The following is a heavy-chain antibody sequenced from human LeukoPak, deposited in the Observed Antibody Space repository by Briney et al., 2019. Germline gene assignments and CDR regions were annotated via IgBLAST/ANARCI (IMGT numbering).Heavy chain of an antibody. CDR1: GYAFTGYY. CDR3: ARGRTGTLGSFDY. V-gene: IGHV1-2*02. J-gene: IGHJ4*02. D-gene: IGHD1-1*01. Sequence: ASVKVSCKASGYAFTGYYMHWVRQAPGQGLEWMGWINPNSGGTNYAQKFQGRVTMTRDTSISTAYMELSRLRSDDTAVYYCARGRTGTLGSFDYWGQGTLVTVSS. CDR2: INPNSGGT.